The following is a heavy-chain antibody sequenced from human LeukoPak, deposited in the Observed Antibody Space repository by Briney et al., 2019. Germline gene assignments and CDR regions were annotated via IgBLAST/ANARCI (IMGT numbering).Heavy chain of an antibody. CDR1: GFTFSSYA. CDR2: ISGSGGST. CDR3: AKGKEGFYYYYYMDV. Sequence: GGSLRLSCAASGFTFSSYAVSWVRQAPGKGLEWVSAISGSGGSTYYADSVKGRFTISRDNSKNTLYLQMNSLRAEDTAVYYCAKGKEGFYYYYYMDVWGKGTTVTVSS. J-gene: IGHJ6*03. V-gene: IGHV3-23*01.